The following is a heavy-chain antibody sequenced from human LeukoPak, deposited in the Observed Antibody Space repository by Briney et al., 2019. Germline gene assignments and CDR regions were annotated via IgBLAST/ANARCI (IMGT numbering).Heavy chain of an antibody. J-gene: IGHJ2*01. Sequence: QPGGSLRLSCAASGFTFSTYWMTWVRQAPGKGLQWVALMSQSGIKESYADSVKGRFTISRDNSENTLYLQMNSLRAEDTAVYYCAQEGIAVPHLTRGYFNLWGRGTLVTVSS. V-gene: IGHV3-30*18. D-gene: IGHD6-19*01. CDR1: GFTFSTYW. CDR3: AQEGIAVPHLTRGYFNL. CDR2: MSQSGIKE.